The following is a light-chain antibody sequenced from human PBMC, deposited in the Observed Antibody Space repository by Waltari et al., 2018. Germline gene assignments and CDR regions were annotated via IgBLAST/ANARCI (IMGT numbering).Light chain of an antibody. V-gene: IGKV2-30*02. CDR1: QSLVHSDGNTY. CDR2: KVS. Sequence: DVVLTQSPLSLPVTLGQPASISCRSSQSLVHSDGNTYLNWFQQRPGQSPRRLIYKVSKRDSRVPDRVSGSGSGTDFTLKISRVEDEDVGIYYCMQGTHWLSFGPGTRVDIK. CDR3: MQGTHWLS. J-gene: IGKJ3*01.